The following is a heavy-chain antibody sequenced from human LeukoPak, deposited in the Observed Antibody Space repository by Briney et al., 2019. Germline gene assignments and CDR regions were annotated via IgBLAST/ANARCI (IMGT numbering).Heavy chain of an antibody. CDR3: ARGPQSSGWYRVDY. V-gene: IGHV4-4*07. D-gene: IGHD6-19*01. Sequence: PSETLSLTCTVSGGSISSFYWSWIRQPAGKGLEWIGRIYSGGDTNYNSSLKSRVTMSADTSKNQFSLKLSSVTAADTAVYYCARGPQSSGWYRVDYWGQGTLVTVSS. CDR1: GGSISSFY. J-gene: IGHJ4*02. CDR2: IYSGGDT.